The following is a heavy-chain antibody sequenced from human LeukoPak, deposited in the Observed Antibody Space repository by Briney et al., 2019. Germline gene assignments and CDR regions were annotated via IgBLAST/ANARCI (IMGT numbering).Heavy chain of an antibody. CDR2: ITSSSSYK. D-gene: IGHD2-2*01. CDR3: SREHALGDF. J-gene: IGHJ4*02. Sequence: GGSLRLSCAASGFTFSSYSMNWVRQAPGRGLEWVSSITSSSSYKYYADSVKGRFTISRDNAKNSLYLQMNSLRAEDTAVYYCSREHALGDFWGQGSLVTVSS. CDR1: GFTFSSYS. V-gene: IGHV3-21*01.